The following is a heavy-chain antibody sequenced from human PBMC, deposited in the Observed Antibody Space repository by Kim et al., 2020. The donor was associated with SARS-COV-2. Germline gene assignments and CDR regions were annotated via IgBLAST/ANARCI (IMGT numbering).Heavy chain of an antibody. D-gene: IGHD2-15*01. CDR3: ARDRTWWEPEAFDI. Sequence: GGSLRLSCAASGFTFSDYYMSWIRQAPGKGLEWVSYISSSGSTIYYADSVKGRFTISRDNAKNSLYLQMNSLRAEDTAVYYCARDRTWWEPEAFDIWGQGTMVTVSS. J-gene: IGHJ3*02. CDR1: GFTFSDYY. V-gene: IGHV3-11*01. CDR2: ISSSGSTI.